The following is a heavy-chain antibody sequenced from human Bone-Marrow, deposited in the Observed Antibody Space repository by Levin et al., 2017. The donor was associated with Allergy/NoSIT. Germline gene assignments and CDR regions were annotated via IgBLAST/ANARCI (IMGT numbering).Heavy chain of an antibody. CDR3: ASNANGSGSEGYGMDV. J-gene: IGHJ6*02. V-gene: IGHV3-23*01. D-gene: IGHD3-10*01. CDR1: GFSFSSYA. CDR2: ISGTGGRT. Sequence: GGSLRLSCAASGFSFSSYAMSWVRQAPGKGLEWVSAISGTGGRTYYADSVKGRFTISRDNSKNTLYLQMNSLRAEDTAVYYCASNANGSGSEGYGMDVWGQGTTVTVSS.